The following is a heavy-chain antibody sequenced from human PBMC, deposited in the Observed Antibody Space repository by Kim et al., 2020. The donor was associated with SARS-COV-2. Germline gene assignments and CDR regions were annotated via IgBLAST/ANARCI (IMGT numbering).Heavy chain of an antibody. J-gene: IGHJ4*02. V-gene: IGHV3-7*03. D-gene: IGHD6-19*01. Sequence: GGSLRLSCAASGFTFSSYWMSWVRQAPGKGLEWVANIKQDGSEKYYVDSVKGRFTISRDNAKNSLYLQMNSLRAEDTAVYYCARGGHSSDPLPGSVDYWGQGTLVTVSS. CDR1: GFTFSSYW. CDR3: ARGGHSSDPLPGSVDY. CDR2: IKQDGSEK.